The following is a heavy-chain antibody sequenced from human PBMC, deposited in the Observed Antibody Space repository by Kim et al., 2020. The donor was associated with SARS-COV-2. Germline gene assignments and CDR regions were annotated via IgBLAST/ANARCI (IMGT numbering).Heavy chain of an antibody. V-gene: IGHV4-59*01. Sequence: SETLSLTCTVSGGSISSYYWSWIRQPPGKGLEWIGYIYYSGSTNYNPSLKSRVTISVDTSKNQFSLKLSSVTAADTAVYYCARDHTAVASYYYGMDVWGQGTTVTVSS. D-gene: IGHD6-19*01. CDR2: IYYSGST. CDR1: GGSISSYY. J-gene: IGHJ6*02. CDR3: ARDHTAVASYYYGMDV.